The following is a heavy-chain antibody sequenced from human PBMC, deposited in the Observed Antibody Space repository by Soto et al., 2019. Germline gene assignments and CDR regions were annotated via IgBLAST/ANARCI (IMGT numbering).Heavy chain of an antibody. Sequence: SETLSLTCAVYGGSFSGYYWSWIRQPPGKGLEWIGEINHSGSTNYNPSLKSRVTISVDTSKNQFSLKLSSVTAADTAVYYCARGLRTGTTFSLDYWGQGTLVTVSS. V-gene: IGHV4-34*01. D-gene: IGHD1-7*01. CDR2: INHSGST. CDR1: GGSFSGYY. CDR3: ARGLRTGTTFSLDY. J-gene: IGHJ4*02.